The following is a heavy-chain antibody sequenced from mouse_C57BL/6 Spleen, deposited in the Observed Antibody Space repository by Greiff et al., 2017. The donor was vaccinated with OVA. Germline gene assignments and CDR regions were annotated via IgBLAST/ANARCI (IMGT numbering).Heavy chain of an antibody. CDR3: ARYDGYYDAMDY. Sequence: QVQLKQSGAELVKPGASVKISCKASGYAFSSYWMNWVKQRPGKGLEWIGQIYPGDGDPNSNGKFKGKATLTADKSSSTAYMQLSSLTSEDSAVYFCARYDGYYDAMDYWGQGTSVTVSS. CDR2: IYPGDGDP. V-gene: IGHV1-80*01. CDR1: GYAFSSYW. D-gene: IGHD2-3*01. J-gene: IGHJ4*01.